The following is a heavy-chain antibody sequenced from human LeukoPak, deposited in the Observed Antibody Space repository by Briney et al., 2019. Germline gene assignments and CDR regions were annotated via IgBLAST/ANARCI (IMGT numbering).Heavy chain of an antibody. CDR1: GGTFSSYA. Sequence: SVKVSCKASGGTFSSYAISWVRQAPGQGLEWMGRIIPILGIANYAQKFQGRVTITADKSTSTAYMELSSLRSEDTAVYYCERPNSSSFSYYYYGMDVWGQGTTVTVSS. V-gene: IGHV1-69*04. J-gene: IGHJ6*02. CDR3: ERPNSSSFSYYYYGMDV. CDR2: IIPILGIA. D-gene: IGHD6-6*01.